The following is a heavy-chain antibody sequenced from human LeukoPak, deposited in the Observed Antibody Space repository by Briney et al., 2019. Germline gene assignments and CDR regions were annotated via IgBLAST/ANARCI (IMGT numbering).Heavy chain of an antibody. Sequence: SETLSLTCTVSGGSISSYYWSWIRQPPGKGLEWIGYIYYSGSTDYNPSLKSRVTISVETSKNQFSLNLSSVTAADTAVYYCARDSGTTGEVKFNPWGQGTLVTVSS. V-gene: IGHV4-59*12. CDR2: IYYSGST. J-gene: IGHJ5*02. CDR3: ARDSGTTGEVKFNP. CDR1: GGSISSYY. D-gene: IGHD3-10*01.